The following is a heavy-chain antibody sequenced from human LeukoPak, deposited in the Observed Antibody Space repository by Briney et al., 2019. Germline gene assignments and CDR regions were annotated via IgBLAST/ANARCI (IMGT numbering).Heavy chain of an antibody. CDR2: IYYSGST. D-gene: IGHD2-2*01. CDR1: GGSISSYY. Sequence: SETLSLTCTVSGGSISSYYWSWIRQPPGKGLEWIGYIYYSGSTNYNPSLKGRVTISVDTSKNQFSLKLSSVTAADTAVYYCARGVVPAPMEGLFDYWGQGILVTVSS. J-gene: IGHJ4*02. CDR3: ARGVVPAPMEGLFDY. V-gene: IGHV4-59*01.